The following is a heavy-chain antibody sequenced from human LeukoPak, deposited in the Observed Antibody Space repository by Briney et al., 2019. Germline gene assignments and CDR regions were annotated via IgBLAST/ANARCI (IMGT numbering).Heavy chain of an antibody. Sequence: GGSLRLSCEASGFTLSAYSMNWVRQAPGKGLEWLSYISSSGSNKHYADSVQGRFTISRDTGKNSLYLQMNSLRSEDTAVYYCARLASGSYPNYFDYWGQGILVTVSS. CDR3: ARLASGSYPNYFDY. D-gene: IGHD1-26*01. CDR2: ISSSGSNK. V-gene: IGHV3-48*01. J-gene: IGHJ4*02. CDR1: GFTLSAYS.